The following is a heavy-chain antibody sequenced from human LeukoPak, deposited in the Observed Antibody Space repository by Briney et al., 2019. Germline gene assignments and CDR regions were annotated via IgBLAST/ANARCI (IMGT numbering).Heavy chain of an antibody. Sequence: ASVKVSCKASGYTFTDYYMHWMRQAPGQGPEWMGLMKPNSGGTNYAQKFQGRVTMTRDTSITTAYMELSSLRSDDTAVYYCAPRRVAADKGFDYWGQGTLVTVSS. CDR1: GYTFTDYY. V-gene: IGHV1-2*02. D-gene: IGHD6-19*01. CDR3: APRRVAADKGFDY. CDR2: MKPNSGGT. J-gene: IGHJ4*02.